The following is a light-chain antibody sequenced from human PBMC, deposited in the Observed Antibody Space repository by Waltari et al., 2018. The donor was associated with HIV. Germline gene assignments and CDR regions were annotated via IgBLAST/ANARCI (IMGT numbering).Light chain of an antibody. Sequence: QSALTQPASVSGSPGQSITISCTGPRSAVGGSNYVSWYQQHPGKAPKLMIYEVSNRPSGVSNRFSGSKSGNTASLTISGLQAEDEADYYCSSYTSSSTVVFGGGTKLTVL. J-gene: IGLJ2*01. CDR3: SSYTSSSTVV. V-gene: IGLV2-14*01. CDR1: RSAVGGSNY. CDR2: EVS.